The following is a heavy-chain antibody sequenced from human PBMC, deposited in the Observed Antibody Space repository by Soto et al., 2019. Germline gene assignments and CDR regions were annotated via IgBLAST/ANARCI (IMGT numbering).Heavy chain of an antibody. D-gene: IGHD4-17*01. J-gene: IGHJ4*02. Sequence: EVQLLESGGDLVQPGGSLRLSCAASGFTFSSYTMTWVRQAPGKGLEWVSGINSGGSTYYADSVKGRFTISRDESKNTRYLQIISMRAEDTAVDYFAKYLRPDGVWDFEYWGQGTLGTVSS. V-gene: IGHV3-23*01. CDR1: GFTFSSYT. CDR3: AKYLRPDGVWDFEY. CDR2: INSGGST.